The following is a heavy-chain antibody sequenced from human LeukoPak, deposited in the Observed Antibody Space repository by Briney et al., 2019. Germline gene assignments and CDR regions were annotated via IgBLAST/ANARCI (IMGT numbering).Heavy chain of an antibody. V-gene: IGHV4-34*01. CDR2: INHSGST. D-gene: IGHD4-17*01. CDR3: ARALYGDYPGGYYYYGMDV. J-gene: IGHJ6*04. Sequence: SETLSLTCAVYGGSFSGYYWSWIRQPPGKGLEWIGEINHSGSTNYNPSLKSRVTISVDTSKNQFSLKLSSVTAADTAVYYCARALYGDYPGGYYYYGMDVWGKGTTVTVSS. CDR1: GGSFSGYY.